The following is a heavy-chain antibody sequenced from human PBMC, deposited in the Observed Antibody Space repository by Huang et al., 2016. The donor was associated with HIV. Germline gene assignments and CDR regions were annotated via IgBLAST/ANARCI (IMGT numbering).Heavy chain of an antibody. Sequence: QVQLVESGGGVVQPGRSLRISFAASGFTFSSYGMHWVRQAAGKGLEWGAIISYEAKTKYYADSVKGRFSISRDNSKTTVYLQLNSLRHEDTAVYYCAKGGSAAAVLDFWGQGTLVTVSS. D-gene: IGHD6-13*01. CDR3: AKGGSAAAVLDF. CDR1: GFTFSSYG. CDR2: ISYEAKTK. J-gene: IGHJ4*02. V-gene: IGHV3-30*18.